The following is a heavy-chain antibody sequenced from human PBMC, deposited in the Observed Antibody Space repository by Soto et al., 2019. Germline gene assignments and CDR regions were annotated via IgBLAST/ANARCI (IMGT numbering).Heavy chain of an antibody. V-gene: IGHV1-3*01. CDR3: ARDDGDYGYYYYGMDV. CDR2: INAGNGNT. Sequence: QVQLVQSGAEVKKPGASVKVSCKASGYTFTSYAMHWVRQAPGQRLEWVGWINAGNGNTKYSQKFQGRVTITRDTSASTAYMELSSLRSEDTAVYYCARDDGDYGYYYYGMDVWGQGTTVTVSS. J-gene: IGHJ6*02. D-gene: IGHD4-17*01. CDR1: GYTFTSYA.